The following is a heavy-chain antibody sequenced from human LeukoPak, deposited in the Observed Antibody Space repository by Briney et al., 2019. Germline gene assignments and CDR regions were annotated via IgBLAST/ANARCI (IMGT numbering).Heavy chain of an antibody. CDR1: GFTFSSYS. CDR2: ISTSSSTI. V-gene: IGHV3-48*02. Sequence: GGSLRLSCAASGFTFSSYSMDWVRQAPGEGLEWVSYISTSSSTIYYADSVKGRFTISRDNAKNSLYLQMNSLRDEDTAVYYCARDPSMYYYDSSGYRYPYYFDYWGQGTLVTVSS. D-gene: IGHD3-22*01. J-gene: IGHJ4*02. CDR3: ARDPSMYYYDSSGYRYPYYFDY.